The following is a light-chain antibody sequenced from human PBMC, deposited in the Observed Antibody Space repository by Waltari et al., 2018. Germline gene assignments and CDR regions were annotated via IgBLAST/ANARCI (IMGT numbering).Light chain of an antibody. Sequence: EILLTQSPGTVSLSPGEITTLSCRASQSVSSSYLAWYQQKPGQAPRLLIYGASSRATGIPDRFSGSGSGTDFTLTISSLEPEDFAVYYCQQYGSSPTFGQGTRLEIK. CDR1: QSVSSSY. J-gene: IGKJ5*01. V-gene: IGKV3-20*01. CDR2: GAS. CDR3: QQYGSSPT.